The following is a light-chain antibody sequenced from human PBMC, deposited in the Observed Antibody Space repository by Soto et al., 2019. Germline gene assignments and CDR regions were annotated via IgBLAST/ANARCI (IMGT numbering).Light chain of an antibody. CDR2: GHN. Sequence: QAVVTQPPSASGTPGQRVTISCSGSSSSIGSNTVNWYQQLPGTAPKLLIYGHNQRPSGVPDRFSGSKSGTSASLAISGFQSEDEADYYCAAWDDSLNGRVFGGGTKLTVL. J-gene: IGLJ2*01. CDR3: AAWDDSLNGRV. V-gene: IGLV1-44*01. CDR1: SSSIGSNT.